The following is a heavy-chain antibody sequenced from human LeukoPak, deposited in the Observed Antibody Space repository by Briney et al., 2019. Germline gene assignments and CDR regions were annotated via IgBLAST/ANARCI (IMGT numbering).Heavy chain of an antibody. D-gene: IGHD6-19*01. CDR2: ISAYNGNT. J-gene: IGHJ4*02. V-gene: IGHV1-18*01. CDR3: ARDPSVAGNYFDY. Sequence: GASVKVSCKASGYTFTSYGISWVRQAPGQGLEWMGWISAYNGNTNYAQKFQGRVTMTRDTSISTAYMELSSLRSEDTTVYYCARDPSVAGNYFDYWGQGTLVTVSS. CDR1: GYTFTSYG.